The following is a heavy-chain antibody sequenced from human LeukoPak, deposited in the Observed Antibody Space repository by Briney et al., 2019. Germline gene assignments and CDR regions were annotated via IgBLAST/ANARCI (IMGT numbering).Heavy chain of an antibody. J-gene: IGHJ3*02. CDR3: ARDFNDAFDI. Sequence: SQTLSLTCTVSGGSISSGGYYWSWIRQHPGKGLEWIGYIYYSGSTYYNPSLKSRVTISVDTSKNQFSLKLSSVTAADTAVYYCARDFNDAFDIWGQGTMVTVSS. CDR1: GGSISSGGYY. CDR2: IYYSGST. V-gene: IGHV4-31*03.